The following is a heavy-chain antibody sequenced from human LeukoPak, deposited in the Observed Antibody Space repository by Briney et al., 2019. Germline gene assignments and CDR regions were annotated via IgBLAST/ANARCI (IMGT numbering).Heavy chain of an antibody. CDR2: ISNTGSTI. D-gene: IGHD3-10*01. J-gene: IGHJ4*02. Sequence: GGSLRLSCAASGFTFSDYYMSWIRQAPGKGLEWVSYISNTGSTIYYADSVKGRFTISRDNAKNSLFLQMNSLRAEDTAAYYCARGGGMPRGENYYDYWGQGTLVTVSS. CDR3: ARGGGMPRGENYYDY. V-gene: IGHV3-11*04. CDR1: GFTFSDYY.